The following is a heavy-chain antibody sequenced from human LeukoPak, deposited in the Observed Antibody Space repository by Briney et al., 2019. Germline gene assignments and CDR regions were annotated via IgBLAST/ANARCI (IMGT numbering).Heavy chain of an antibody. CDR1: GGSISSSSYY. CDR3: ARVVLPPGGAFDI. J-gene: IGHJ3*02. CDR2: IYYSGST. V-gene: IGHV4-39*07. Sequence: SSETLSLTCTVSGGSISSSSYYWGWIRQPPGKGLEWIGSIYYSGSTNYNPSLKSRVTISVDTSKNQFSLKLSSVTAADTAVYYCARVVLPPGGAFDIWGQGTMVTVSS. D-gene: IGHD2/OR15-2a*01.